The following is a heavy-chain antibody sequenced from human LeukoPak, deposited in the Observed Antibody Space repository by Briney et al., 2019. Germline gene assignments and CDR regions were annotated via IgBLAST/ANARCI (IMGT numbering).Heavy chain of an antibody. J-gene: IGHJ5*02. CDR2: IYHSGST. V-gene: IGHV4-30-2*01. D-gene: IGHD4-23*01. CDR3: ARSFSTVVRGDWFDP. Sequence: SQTLSLTCAASGGSISSGGYSWSWIRQPPGKGLEWIGYIYHSGSTYYNPSLKSRVTISVDRSKNQFSLKLSSVTAADTAVYYCARSFSTVVRGDWFDPWGQGTLVTVSS. CDR1: GGSISSGGYS.